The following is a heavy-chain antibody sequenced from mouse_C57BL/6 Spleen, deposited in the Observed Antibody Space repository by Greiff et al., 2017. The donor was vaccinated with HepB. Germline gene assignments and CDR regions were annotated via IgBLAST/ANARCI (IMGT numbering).Heavy chain of an antibody. V-gene: IGHV1-80*01. CDR2: IYPGDGDT. D-gene: IGHD2-3*01. CDR3: ARWAPLYDPKRYFDV. Sequence: QVQLKQSGAELVKPGASVKISCKASGYAFSSYWMNWVKQRPGKGLEWIGQIYPGDGDTNYNGKFKGKATLTADKSSSTAYMQLSSLTSEDSAVYFCARWAPLYDPKRYFDVWGTGTTVTVSS. CDR1: GYAFSSYW. J-gene: IGHJ1*03.